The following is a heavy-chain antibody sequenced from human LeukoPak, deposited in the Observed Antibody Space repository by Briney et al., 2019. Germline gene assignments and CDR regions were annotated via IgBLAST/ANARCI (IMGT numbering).Heavy chain of an antibody. V-gene: IGHV1-2*06. Sequence: ASVKVSCKASGYTFTAYYVHWVRQAPGQGLEWMGLINPNTGVTKLAQKFHGRVTMSRDTSSSTAYMELNRLTPDDTAVYYCARGDYGRGDPWGQGSLVTVSA. J-gene: IGHJ5*02. CDR2: INPNTGVT. CDR1: GYTFTAYY. D-gene: IGHD4-17*01. CDR3: ARGDYGRGDP.